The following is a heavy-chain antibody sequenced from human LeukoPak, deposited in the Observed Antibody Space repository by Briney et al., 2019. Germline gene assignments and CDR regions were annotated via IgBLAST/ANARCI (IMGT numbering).Heavy chain of an antibody. D-gene: IGHD3-9*01. CDR3: ARGRPYYDILTGYPFDC. J-gene: IGHJ4*02. CDR2: INPNSGGT. V-gene: IGHV1-2*02. Sequence: GASVKVSCKASGYTFTGYYMHWVRQAPGQGLEWMGWINPNSGGTNYAQKFQGRVTMTRDTSISTAYMELSRLRSDDTAVYYCARGRPYYDILTGYPFDCWGQGTLVTVSS. CDR1: GYTFTGYY.